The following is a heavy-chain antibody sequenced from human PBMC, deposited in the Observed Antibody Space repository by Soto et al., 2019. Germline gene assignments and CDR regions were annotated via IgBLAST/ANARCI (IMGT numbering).Heavy chain of an antibody. CDR2: IKSKSAGGTT. J-gene: IGHJ6*02. CDR3: AAECCSTTSSGMDA. V-gene: IGHV3-15*01. D-gene: IGHD2-2*01. Sequence: EVQLEESGGGLVKPGGSLRLSCEGSGFTFSNGWMSWVRQAPGKGLEWVGRIKSKSAGGTTDYAAPGKGRFSISRDDTKNMVSLQMNSLKAEYTAVYYCAAECCSTTSSGMDAWGQWTTVIVSS. CDR1: GFTFSNGW.